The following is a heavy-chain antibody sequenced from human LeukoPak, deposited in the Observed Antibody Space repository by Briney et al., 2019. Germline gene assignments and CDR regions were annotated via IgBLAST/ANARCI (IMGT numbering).Heavy chain of an antibody. CDR2: INPNSGGT. Sequence: GASVKVSCKASGYTFTGYYMHWVRQAPGQGLEWMGWINPNSGGTNYAQKFQGRVTMTRDTSTSTAYMELSRLRSDDTAVYYCASGVGYDSSGYADAFDIWGQGTMVTVSS. CDR3: ASGVGYDSSGYADAFDI. CDR1: GYTFTGYY. J-gene: IGHJ3*02. D-gene: IGHD3-22*01. V-gene: IGHV1-2*02.